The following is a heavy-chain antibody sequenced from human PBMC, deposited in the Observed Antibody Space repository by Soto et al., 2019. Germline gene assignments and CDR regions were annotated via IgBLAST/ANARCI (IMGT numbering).Heavy chain of an antibody. D-gene: IGHD4-4*01. CDR1: GGSISSGGYY. CDR2: IYYSGST. CDR3: ARDYSNSLYYHYGMAV. J-gene: IGHJ6*02. V-gene: IGHV4-31*03. Sequence: PSETLSLTCTVSGGSISSGGYYWSWIRQHPGKGLEWIGYIYYSGSTYYNPSLKSRVTISVDTSKNQFSLKLSSVTAADTAVFYCARDYSNSLYYHYGMAVWGQGTTVTVPS.